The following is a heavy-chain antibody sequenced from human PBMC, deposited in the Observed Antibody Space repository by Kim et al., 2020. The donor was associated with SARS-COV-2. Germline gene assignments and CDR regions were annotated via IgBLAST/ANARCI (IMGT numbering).Heavy chain of an antibody. CDR2: ISLGSDTI. CDR3: ARDSGHAYSMDV. V-gene: IGHV3-48*04. Sequence: GGSLRLSCVASGFSFRSYHMNWVRQAPGKGLEWLSYISLGSDTIYYANSARGRFIISRDNAKNSLFLEMNSLRAEDTALYYCARDSGHAYSMDVWGQGTTVTVSS. CDR1: GFSFRSYH. D-gene: IGHD3-10*01. J-gene: IGHJ6*02.